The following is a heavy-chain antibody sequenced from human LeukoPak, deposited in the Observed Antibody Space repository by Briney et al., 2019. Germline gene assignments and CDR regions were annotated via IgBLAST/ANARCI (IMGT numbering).Heavy chain of an antibody. CDR1: GFTFSSYA. D-gene: IGHD3-22*01. J-gene: IGHJ5*01. Sequence: GGSLRLSCDASGFTFSSYAMSWVRQGTTRGLEWVSSITSSGEATYYADSVKGRFTISRDNSRYTLHLQMNSLRAEDTAVYYCAKDRPNYYHSNGHYYRRDGDSWGQGALVTVST. V-gene: IGHV3-23*01. CDR3: AKDRPNYYHSNGHYYRRDGDS. CDR2: ITSSGEAT.